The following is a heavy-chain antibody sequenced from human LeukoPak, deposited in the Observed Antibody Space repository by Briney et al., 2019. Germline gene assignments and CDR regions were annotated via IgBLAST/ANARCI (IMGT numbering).Heavy chain of an antibody. D-gene: IGHD1-26*01. CDR3: ARGYMGVTSYFDY. CDR1: RYTFTGYY. Sequence: ASVKVSCKASRYTFTGYYMHWVRQAPGQGLEWMGWINPNSGVTNYAQKVQGRVTVTTDTSTSTAYMEMRSLRSDDTAVYYCARGYMGVTSYFDYWGQGTRVTISS. V-gene: IGHV1-2*02. J-gene: IGHJ4*02. CDR2: INPNSGVT.